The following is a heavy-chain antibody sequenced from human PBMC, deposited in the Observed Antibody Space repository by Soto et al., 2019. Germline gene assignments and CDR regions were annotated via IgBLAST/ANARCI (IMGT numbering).Heavy chain of an antibody. V-gene: IGHV4-38-2*01. D-gene: IGHD3-10*01. CDR2: IYSGTT. J-gene: IGHJ4*02. CDR1: GYSITSDNY. CDR3: AKKGYYPSGRINLFDS. Sequence: SETLSLTWAVSGYSITSDNYWCFIRQAPGKGLEWIGSIYSGTTYYNPSLKSRVTISQDTSKNQFCLRLTSVTAADTAIYYCAKKGYYPSGRINLFDSWGQGTLVTVSS.